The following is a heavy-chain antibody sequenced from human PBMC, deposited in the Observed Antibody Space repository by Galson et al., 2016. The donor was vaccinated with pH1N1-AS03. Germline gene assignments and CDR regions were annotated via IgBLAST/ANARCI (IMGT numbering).Heavy chain of an antibody. J-gene: IGHJ4*02. CDR2: VVTSGDT. V-gene: IGHV3-23*01. D-gene: IGHD5/OR15-5a*01. CDR3: AKDRVYDDSQWVFDY. Sequence: SLRLSCAASGFRLTSIAMTWVRQAPGKGLEWVSGVVTSGDTYFADSVKGRFSISRDDSKNTMYLQMDSLGVEDKAIYYCAKDRVYDDSQWVFDYWGQGNPVTVSS. CDR1: GFRLTSIA.